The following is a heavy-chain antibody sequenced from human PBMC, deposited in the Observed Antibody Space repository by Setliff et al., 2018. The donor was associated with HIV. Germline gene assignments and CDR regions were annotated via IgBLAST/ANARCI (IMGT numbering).Heavy chain of an antibody. Sequence: SETLSLTCTVSGGSIKSSSYYWGWIRQPPGKGLEWIGSIYYSGNTYYNPSPKSRVTVLEDTSRNQFSLRLSSVTAADTAIYYCARVPTSSWYVTTQRTKEYFHHWGQGTLVTVSS. D-gene: IGHD6-13*01. V-gene: IGHV4-39*07. J-gene: IGHJ1*01. CDR1: GGSIKSSSYY. CDR2: IYYSGNT. CDR3: ARVPTSSWYVTTQRTKEYFHH.